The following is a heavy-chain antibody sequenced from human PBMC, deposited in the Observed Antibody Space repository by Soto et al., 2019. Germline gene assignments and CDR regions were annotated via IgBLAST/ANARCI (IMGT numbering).Heavy chain of an antibody. J-gene: IGHJ4*02. D-gene: IGHD1-1*01. CDR2: VFGSGGT. Sequence: XETLSLSFIVSRASSSSYFWNWIRQPAGKGLEWIGRVFGSGGTNYNPSLKSRVTMSIDASNNSFSLKLTSVTAADTAVYFCATEAETTPGLFDAWGQGTLVTVSS. CDR1: RASSSSYF. V-gene: IGHV4-4*07. CDR3: ATEAETTPGLFDA.